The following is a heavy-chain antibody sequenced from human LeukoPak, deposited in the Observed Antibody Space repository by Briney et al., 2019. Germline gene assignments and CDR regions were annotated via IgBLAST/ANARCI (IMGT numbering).Heavy chain of an antibody. J-gene: IGHJ4*02. Sequence: VASVKVSCKASGGTFSSYAISWVRQAPGQGLQWMGGIIPIFGTAIYAQKFQGRVTITADASTSTAYMELRSLRSDDTAVYYCARGYYGSGSYYFVYGPPFDNFDYWGQGTLVTVSS. CDR1: GGTFSSYA. CDR3: ARGYYGSGSYYFVYGPPFDNFDY. CDR2: IIPIFGTA. V-gene: IGHV1-69*01. D-gene: IGHD3-10*01.